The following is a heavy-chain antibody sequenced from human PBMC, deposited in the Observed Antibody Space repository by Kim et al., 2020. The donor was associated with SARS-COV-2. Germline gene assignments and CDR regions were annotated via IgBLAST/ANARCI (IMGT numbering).Heavy chain of an antibody. CDR2: IYTSGST. D-gene: IGHD5-12*01. Sequence: SETLSLTCTVSGGSISSGSYYWSWIRQPAGKGLEWIGRIYTSGSTNYNPSLKSRVTISVDTSKNQFSLKLSSVTAADTAVYYCARADVDIVATIKRLGPYGMDVWGQGTTLTVSS. J-gene: IGHJ6*02. V-gene: IGHV4-61*02. CDR3: ARADVDIVATIKRLGPYGMDV. CDR1: GGSISSGSYY.